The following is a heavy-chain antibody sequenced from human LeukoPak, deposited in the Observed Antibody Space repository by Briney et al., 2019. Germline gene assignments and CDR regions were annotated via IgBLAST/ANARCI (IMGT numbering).Heavy chain of an antibody. D-gene: IGHD5-18*01. CDR3: ARVPGYSHGYFDY. CDR1: GYTFTGYY. J-gene: IGHJ4*02. CDR2: INPNSGGT. V-gene: IGHV1-2*06. Sequence: ASVKVSCKASGYTFTGYYMHWVRQAPGQGLEWMGRINPNSGGTNYAQKFQGRVTMTRDTSISTAYMELSRLRSDDTAVYYCARVPGYSHGYFDYWGQGTLVTVSS.